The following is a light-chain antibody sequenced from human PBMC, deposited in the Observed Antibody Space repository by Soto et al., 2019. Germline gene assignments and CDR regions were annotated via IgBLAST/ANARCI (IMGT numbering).Light chain of an antibody. V-gene: IGKV3-11*01. J-gene: IGKJ1*01. CDR1: QSVSDF. CDR2: EAS. CDR3: QQRYNWPWT. Sequence: EIVLTQSPATLSLSPGEGAALSCRAGQSVSDFLAWYQQKPGQVPRLLIYEASRRATGIPARFSGSGSGTDFTLVISSLEPEDFAVYYCQQRYNWPWTYGQGAKVEI.